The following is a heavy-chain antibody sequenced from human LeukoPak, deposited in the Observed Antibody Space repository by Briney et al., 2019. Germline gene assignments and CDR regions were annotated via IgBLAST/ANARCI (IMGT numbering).Heavy chain of an antibody. D-gene: IGHD3-22*01. V-gene: IGHV3-49*04. J-gene: IGHJ4*02. CDR1: GFTFGDYA. CDR2: IRSKAYGGTT. Sequence: SGGSLRLSCTASGFTFGDYAMSWVRQAPGKGLEWVGFIRSKAYGGTTEYAASVKGRFTISRDDSKSIAYLQMNSLKTEDTAVYYCTSDRASSGYYYQFSHWGQGTLVTVSS. CDR3: TSDRASSGYYYQFSH.